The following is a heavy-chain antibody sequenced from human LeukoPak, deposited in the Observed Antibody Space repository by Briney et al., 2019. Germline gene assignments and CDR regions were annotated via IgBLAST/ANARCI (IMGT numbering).Heavy chain of an antibody. CDR2: IYYSGST. D-gene: IGHD6-19*01. J-gene: IGHJ6*03. V-gene: IGHV4-39*07. CDR1: GGSISSSSYY. CDR3: ARVVDTSGWSIRKICYMDV. Sequence: PSETLSLTCTVSGGSISSSSYYWGWIRQPPGKGLEWIGSIYYSGSTYYNPSLKSRVTISVDTSKNQFSLKLSSVTAADTAVYYCARVVDTSGWSIRKICYMDVWGKGTTVTVSS.